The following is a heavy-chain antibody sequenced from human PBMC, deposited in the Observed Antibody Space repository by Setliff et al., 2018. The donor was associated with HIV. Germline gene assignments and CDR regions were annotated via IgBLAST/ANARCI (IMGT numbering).Heavy chain of an antibody. D-gene: IGHD3-22*01. CDR2: MHHSGDT. CDR3: AREFYHYDSSDYYSDYYYYYMDV. CDR1: GDSITSRNYH. V-gene: IGHV4-39*07. Sequence: PSETLSLTCAVSGDSITSRNYHWDWVRQPPGEGLEWIGSMHHSGDTYYNPSLRSRVIISVDTSKNQFSLKLSSVTAADTAVFYCAREFYHYDSSDYYSDYYYYYMDVWGKGTTVTVSS. J-gene: IGHJ6*03.